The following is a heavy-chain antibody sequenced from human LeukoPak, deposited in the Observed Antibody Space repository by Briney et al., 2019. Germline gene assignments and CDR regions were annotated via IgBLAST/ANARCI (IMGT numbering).Heavy chain of an antibody. CDR2: IDPTDSYT. CDR3: GRGGRSSSNFDF. V-gene: IGHV5-10-1*01. CDR1: GYIFTSYW. D-gene: IGHD6-6*01. Sequence: GESLKISCKGSGYIFTSYWITWVRQMPGKGLEWMGMIDPTDSYTNYSPSFQGHVTISTDKSISTAYLQWSSLKASDTAIYYCGRGGRSSSNFDFWGQGTLVTVSS. J-gene: IGHJ4*02.